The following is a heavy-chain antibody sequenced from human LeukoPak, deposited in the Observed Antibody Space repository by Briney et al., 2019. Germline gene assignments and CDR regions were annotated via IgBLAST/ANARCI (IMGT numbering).Heavy chain of an antibody. CDR1: GFTFSNAD. CDR3: AKVTWTFVKAEMTTVNS. J-gene: IGHJ1*01. CDR2: IDNSDRT. Sequence: GGSLRLSCAASGFTFSNADMNWVRQAPGKGLEWVSGIDNSDRTHYADSVQGRFTISRDNSKSTVYLQMNSLRAEDTALYYCAKVTWTFVKAEMTTVNSWGQGTLVTVSS. V-gene: IGHV3-23*01. D-gene: IGHD4-17*01.